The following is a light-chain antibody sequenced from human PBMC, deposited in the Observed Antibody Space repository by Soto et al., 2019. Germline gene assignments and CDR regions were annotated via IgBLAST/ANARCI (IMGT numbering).Light chain of an antibody. CDR1: SSDVGGYNY. CDR3: CSYAGSSPYV. CDR2: DVS. J-gene: IGLJ1*01. V-gene: IGLV2-11*01. Sequence: QSVLTQPRSVSGSPGQSVTISCTGTSSDVGGYNYVSWYQQHPGKAPKLMIYDVSKRPSGGPDRFSGSKSGNTASLTISGLQAEDEADYYCCSYAGSSPYVFGTGTKVTVL.